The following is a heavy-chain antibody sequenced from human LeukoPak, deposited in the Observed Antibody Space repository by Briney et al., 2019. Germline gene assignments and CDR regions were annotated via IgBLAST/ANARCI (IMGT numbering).Heavy chain of an antibody. CDR2: ISGSGVST. D-gene: IGHD6-13*01. CDR1: GFTFSSSA. J-gene: IGHJ3*02. CDR3: AKRDDSSSWTAFDI. V-gene: IGHV3-23*01. Sequence: PGGSLRLSCAASGFTFSSSAMTWVRQAPGKGLEWVSSISGSGVSTYYADSVKGRFTISRDNSKNTVYLQMNSLKAEDTAVYYCAKRDDSSSWTAFDIWGQGTMVTVSS.